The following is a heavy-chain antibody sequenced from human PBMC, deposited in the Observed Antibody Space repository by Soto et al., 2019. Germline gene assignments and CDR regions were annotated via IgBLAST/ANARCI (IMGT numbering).Heavy chain of an antibody. CDR1: GYTFTSYY. CDR3: ARDSAGAVVVPAAGFDY. Sequence: QVQLVQSGAEVKKPGASVKVSCKASGYTFTSYYMHWVRQAPGQGLEWMGIINPSGGSTSYAQKFQGRVTMTRDTSTSTVYMELSSLRSEDTAVYYCARDSAGAVVVPAAGFDYWGQGTLVTVSS. J-gene: IGHJ4*02. CDR2: INPSGGST. D-gene: IGHD2-2*01. V-gene: IGHV1-46*03.